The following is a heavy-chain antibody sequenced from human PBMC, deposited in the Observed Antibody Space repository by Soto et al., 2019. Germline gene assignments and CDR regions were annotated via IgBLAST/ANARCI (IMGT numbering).Heavy chain of an antibody. CDR1: GGSISSGDYY. D-gene: IGHD6-13*01. V-gene: IGHV4-30-4*01. CDR2: IYYSGST. CDR3: ARAAAGTYGMDV. Sequence: SETLSLTCTVSGGSISSGDYYWSWIRQPPGKGLEWIGYIYYSGSTYYNPPLKSRVTISVDTSKNQFSLKLSSVTAADTAVYYCARAAAGTYGMDVWGQGTTVTSP. J-gene: IGHJ6*02.